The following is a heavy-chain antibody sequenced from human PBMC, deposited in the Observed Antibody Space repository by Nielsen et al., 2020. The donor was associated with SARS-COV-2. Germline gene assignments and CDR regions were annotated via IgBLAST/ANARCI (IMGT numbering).Heavy chain of an antibody. CDR1: GISFSTYW. Sequence: GGSLRLSCAASGISFSTYWMHWVRQAPGKGLVWLSRINNDGSITNYADSVTGRFTISRDNAGNTLYLQMDSLGAEDTAVYYCACRRDGYNYDTFWGQGTLVTVSS. D-gene: IGHD5-24*01. CDR2: INNDGSIT. V-gene: IGHV3-74*01. CDR3: ACRRDGYNYDTF. J-gene: IGHJ4*02.